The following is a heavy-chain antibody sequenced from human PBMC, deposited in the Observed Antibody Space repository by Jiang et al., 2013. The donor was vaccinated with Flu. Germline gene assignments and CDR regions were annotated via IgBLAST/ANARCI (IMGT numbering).Heavy chain of an antibody. CDR3: ARSREGYCSGGSCYPGY. D-gene: IGHD2-15*01. J-gene: IGHJ4*02. Sequence: LVESGGGVVQPGRSLRLSCAASGFTFSSYGMHWVRQAPGKGLEWVAVIWYDGSNKYYADSVKGRFTISRDNSKNTLYLQMNSLRAEDTAVYYCARSREGYCSGGSCYPGYWGQGTLVTVSS. CDR2: IWYDGSNK. V-gene: IGHV3-33*01. CDR1: GFTFSSYG.